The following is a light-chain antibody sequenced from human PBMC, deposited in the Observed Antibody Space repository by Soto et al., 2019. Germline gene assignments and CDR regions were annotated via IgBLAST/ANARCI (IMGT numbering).Light chain of an antibody. Sequence: EIVLTQSPATLSVSPWERVILSCIASQSVSSSYLAWYQQKPGQAPRLLIYAASSRATGIPDRFSGSGSGTDFSLTISRLEPEDFAVYYCQQYDTSPRTFGQGTKVDI. J-gene: IGKJ1*01. CDR1: QSVSSSY. CDR3: QQYDTSPRT. CDR2: AAS. V-gene: IGKV3-20*01.